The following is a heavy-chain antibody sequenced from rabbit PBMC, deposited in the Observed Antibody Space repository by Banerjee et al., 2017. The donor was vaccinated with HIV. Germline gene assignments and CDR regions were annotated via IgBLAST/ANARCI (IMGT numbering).Heavy chain of an antibody. CDR2: INSNTGNT. CDR1: GFSFSNKYV. CDR3: GRDRDGDAGYGSLAL. V-gene: IGHV1S40*01. J-gene: IGHJ4*01. Sequence: LTITCTASGFSFSNKYVMCWVRQAPGKGLEWIGCINSNTGNTVYASWAKGPFTISKTSSTTVTLQMTSLTAADTATYFCGRDRDGDAGYGSLALWGQGTLVTVS. D-gene: IGHD6-1*01.